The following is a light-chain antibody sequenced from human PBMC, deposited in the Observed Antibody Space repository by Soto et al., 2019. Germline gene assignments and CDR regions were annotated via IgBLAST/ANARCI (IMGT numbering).Light chain of an antibody. J-gene: IGKJ1*01. CDR2: DAS. Sequence: DVHMTQSPSSLSASVGYRVTITCQASQDIATYLNWYQQKPGKAPNLLIYDASNLETGVPSRFSGGGSGKHFTFNISNLQPEHIATYYCQQYDNLPPTWTFGQGTKVDIK. CDR3: QQYDNLPPTWT. CDR1: QDIATY. V-gene: IGKV1-33*01.